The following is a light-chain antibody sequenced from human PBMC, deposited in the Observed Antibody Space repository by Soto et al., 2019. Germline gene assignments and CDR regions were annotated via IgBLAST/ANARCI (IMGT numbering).Light chain of an antibody. CDR2: EVS. CDR1: SSDVGGYNY. V-gene: IGLV2-14*01. Sequence: QSVLAQPASVSGSPGQSITISCTGTSSDVGGYNYVSWYQQHPGKAPKLMIYEVSNRPSGVSNRFSGSKSGNTASLTISRLQAEDEADYYCSSSTSSTTLDVFGTGTKVTVL. J-gene: IGLJ1*01. CDR3: SSSTSSTTLDV.